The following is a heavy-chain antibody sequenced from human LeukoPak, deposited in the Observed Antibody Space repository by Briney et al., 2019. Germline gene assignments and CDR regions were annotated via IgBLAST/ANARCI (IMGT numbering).Heavy chain of an antibody. CDR1: GFTFSSYD. CDR3: ARADSSGWYGASIDY. V-gene: IGHV3-13*01. D-gene: IGHD6-19*01. Sequence: GGSLRLSCAASGFTFSSYDMHWVRQATGKGPEWVSAIGTAGDTYYPGSVKGRFTISRENAKNSLYLQMNSLRAGDTAVYYCARADSSGWYGASIDYWGQGTLVTVSS. CDR2: IGTAGDT. J-gene: IGHJ4*02.